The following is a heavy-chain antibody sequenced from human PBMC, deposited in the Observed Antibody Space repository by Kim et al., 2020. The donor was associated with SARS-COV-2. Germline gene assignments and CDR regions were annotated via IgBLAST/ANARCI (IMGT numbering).Heavy chain of an antibody. CDR3: APSAPVVGATLYYFDY. J-gene: IGHJ4*02. V-gene: IGHV3-23*01. Sequence: SVKGRFTTARDNYKNTLYLQMNSLRAEDTAVYYCAPSAPVVGATLYYFDYWGQGTLVTVSS. D-gene: IGHD1-26*01.